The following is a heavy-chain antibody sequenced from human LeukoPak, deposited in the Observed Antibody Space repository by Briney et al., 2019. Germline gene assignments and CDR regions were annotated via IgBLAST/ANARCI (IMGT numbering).Heavy chain of an antibody. CDR3: ARLTMILADAHFDY. CDR1: GQSFSGYY. V-gene: IGHV4-34*01. J-gene: IGHJ4*02. CDR2: INHNGST. Sequence: KPSGTLSLTCAVYGQSFSGYYWSWIRQPPGKGLEWLGEINHNGSTNCNPPLKSRVTISVDTSKNQFSLKLSSVTAADTAVYYCARLTMILADAHFDYWGQGTLVTVSS. D-gene: IGHD3-22*01.